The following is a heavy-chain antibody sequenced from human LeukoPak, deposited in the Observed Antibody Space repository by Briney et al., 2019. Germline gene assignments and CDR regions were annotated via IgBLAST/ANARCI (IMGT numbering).Heavy chain of an antibody. CDR3: ATVGLERIFDY. CDR2: FDPEDGET. Sequence: ASVKVSCKASGYTFTSYDINWVRQAPGKGLEWMGGFDPEDGETIYAQKFQGRVTMTEDTSTDTAYMELSSLRSEDTAVYYCATVGLERIFDYWGQGTLVTVSS. CDR1: GYTFTSYD. D-gene: IGHD1-1*01. V-gene: IGHV1-24*01. J-gene: IGHJ4*02.